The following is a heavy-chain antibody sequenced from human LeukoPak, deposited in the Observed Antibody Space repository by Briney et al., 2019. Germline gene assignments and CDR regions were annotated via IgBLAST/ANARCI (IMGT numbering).Heavy chain of an antibody. CDR2: INPSGGST. D-gene: IGHD3-10*01. CDR1: GYTFTSYY. Sequence: GASVKVSCKASGYTFTSYYMHWVRQAPGQGLEWMGIINPSGGSTSYAQKFQGRVTMTRDMSTSTVYTELSSLRSEDTAVYYCASAGGYYGSGRYWGQGTLVTVSS. CDR3: ASAGGYYGSGRY. J-gene: IGHJ4*02. V-gene: IGHV1-46*01.